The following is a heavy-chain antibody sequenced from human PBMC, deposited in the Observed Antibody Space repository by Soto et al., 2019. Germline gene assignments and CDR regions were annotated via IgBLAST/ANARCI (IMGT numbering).Heavy chain of an antibody. CDR3: AKDPGKYYYDTSGILPGDY. V-gene: IGHV3-30*18. D-gene: IGHD3-22*01. Sequence: GGSLRLSCAASGFIFSDFGMHWVRQAPGKGLDWLAIISSDGSNTLYADSVKGRFTISRDNSKNTLYLQMNSLRAEDTAVYYCAKDPGKYYYDTSGILPGDYWGQGTLVTVSS. CDR1: GFIFSDFG. J-gene: IGHJ4*02. CDR2: ISSDGSNT.